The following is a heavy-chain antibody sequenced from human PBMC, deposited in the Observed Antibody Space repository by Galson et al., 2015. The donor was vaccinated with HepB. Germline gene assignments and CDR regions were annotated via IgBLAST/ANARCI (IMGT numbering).Heavy chain of an antibody. CDR1: GFTVSSNY. Sequence: SLRLSCAASGFTVSSNYMSWVRQAPGKGLGWVSVIYSGGSTYYADSVKGRFTISRDNSKNTLYLQVNSLRAEDTAVYYCARDNYYDSSGYADVYYYYMDVWGKGTTVTVSS. CDR3: ARDNYYDSSGYADVYYYYMDV. J-gene: IGHJ6*03. D-gene: IGHD3-22*01. V-gene: IGHV3-53*01. CDR2: IYSGGST.